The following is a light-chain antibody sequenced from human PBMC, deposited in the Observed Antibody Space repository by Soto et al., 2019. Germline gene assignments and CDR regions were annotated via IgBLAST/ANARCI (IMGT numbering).Light chain of an antibody. V-gene: IGLV1-51*01. CDR1: SSNIGNNF. CDR3: ETWDSSLIAGV. J-gene: IGLJ2*01. Sequence: QSVLTQPPSVSAAPGQEVTISCSGSSSNIGNNFVSWYQHLPGTAPKLLIYDNNKRPSGIPDRFSGTKSGTSATLGITGLQTGDEAHYYCETWDSSLIAGVFGGGTKVTVL. CDR2: DNN.